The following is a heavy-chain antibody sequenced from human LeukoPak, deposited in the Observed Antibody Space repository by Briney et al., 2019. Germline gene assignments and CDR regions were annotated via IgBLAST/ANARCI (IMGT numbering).Heavy chain of an antibody. D-gene: IGHD3-16*01. Sequence: GGSLRLSCAASGFTFSTYAMHWVRQAPGKGLEWVAVISYDGSNKYYADSVKGRFTISRDNSKNTLYLQMNSLRAEDTAVYYCARDPTWMSLWADYWGQGTLVTVSS. CDR2: ISYDGSNK. J-gene: IGHJ4*02. V-gene: IGHV3-30-3*01. CDR3: ARDPTWMSLWADY. CDR1: GFTFSTYA.